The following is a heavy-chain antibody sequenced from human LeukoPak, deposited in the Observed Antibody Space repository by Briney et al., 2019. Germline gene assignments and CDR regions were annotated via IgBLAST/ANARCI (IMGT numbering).Heavy chain of an antibody. D-gene: IGHD5-18*01. J-gene: IGHJ5*02. V-gene: IGHV4-59*01. CDR1: GGSISSYY. CDR3: AREMAGYSYGNNWFDP. CDR2: IYYSGST. Sequence: SXXLSLTCTVSGGSISSYYWSWIRQPPGKGVEWIGYIYYSGSTNYNPSLKRRVTITVEKSKKKFSLKLSSVTAADTAVYYCAREMAGYSYGNNWFDPWGQGTLVTVSS.